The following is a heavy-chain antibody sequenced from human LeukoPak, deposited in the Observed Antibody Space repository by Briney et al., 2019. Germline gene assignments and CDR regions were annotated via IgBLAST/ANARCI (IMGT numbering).Heavy chain of an antibody. Sequence: SETLSLTCTVSAASFISSSHHWGWIRQSPGKGLEWIGTVYYGRTTYYNPSLDGRVTISLDTSANHFTLQLNSVTAADTAVYYCVRHDGRGGATMGAFDSWGQGSLVTVSS. CDR3: VRHDGRGGATMGAFDS. CDR1: AASFISSSHH. CDR2: VYYGRTT. V-gene: IGHV4-39*01. D-gene: IGHD5-12*01. J-gene: IGHJ5*01.